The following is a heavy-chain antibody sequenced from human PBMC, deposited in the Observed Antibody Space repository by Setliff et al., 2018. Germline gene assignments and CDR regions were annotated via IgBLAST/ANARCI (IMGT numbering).Heavy chain of an antibody. CDR3: ARHLWGRYMAESSDYFDY. V-gene: IGHV4-38-2*02. D-gene: IGHD3-3*02. CDR2: FFHTGNT. CDR1: GYSISSGYY. J-gene: IGHJ4*02. Sequence: SETLSLTCTVSGYSISSGYYWGWIRQPTGKGLECLGSFFHTGNTYYNPSLEGRVTISVDTSNNQFSLKLSSVTAADTAVYYCARHLWGRYMAESSDYFDYWGQGSLVTVSS.